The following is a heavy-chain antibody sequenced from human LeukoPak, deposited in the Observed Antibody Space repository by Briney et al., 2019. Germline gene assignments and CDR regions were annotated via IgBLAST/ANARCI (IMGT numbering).Heavy chain of an antibody. D-gene: IGHD2-21*02. CDR3: AKTRYGGDCYGE. V-gene: IGHV3-23*01. Sequence: GGSLRLSCAASGFTFSSYAMSWVRQAQGKGLEWVSGINGGGGSTDYADSVKGRFTISRDNYKNTLFLQMNRLGAEDTAVYYCAKTRYGGDCYGEWGQGTLVTVAS. CDR1: GFTFSSYA. CDR2: INGGGGST. J-gene: IGHJ4*02.